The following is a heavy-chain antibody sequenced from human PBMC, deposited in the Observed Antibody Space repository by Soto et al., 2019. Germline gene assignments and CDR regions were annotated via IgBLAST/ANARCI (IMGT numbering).Heavy chain of an antibody. CDR1: GGVFRNYA. CDR2: IIPVFGTA. D-gene: IGHD1-26*01. CDR3: ARDRWGSYSFDS. Sequence: QGQLVQSGAEVKKPGSSVKFSCKASGGVFRNYAINWVRQPPGQGLEWMGGIIPVFGTADYPQKFQGRVTITADESTTTAYMELTSLKTEDTAVYFCARDRWGSYSFDSWGQGTLVTVAS. V-gene: IGHV1-69*01. J-gene: IGHJ5*01.